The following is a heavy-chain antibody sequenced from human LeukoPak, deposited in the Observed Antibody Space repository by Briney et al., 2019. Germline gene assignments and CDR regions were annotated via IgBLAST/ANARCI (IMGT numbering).Heavy chain of an antibody. CDR1: GFTFNSYA. V-gene: IGHV3-23*01. D-gene: IGHD6-19*01. CDR2: ISSSGDSA. CDR3: VKDPYSSGWYGGNAFDL. Sequence: PGGSLRLSCAASGFTFNSYAMSWVRQAPGKRLEWVSAISSSGDSAYYADPVKGRFTISRDNSKKTPYLQMNSLRVEDTAVYHCVKDPYSSGWYGGNAFDLWGQGTKVTVSS. J-gene: IGHJ3*01.